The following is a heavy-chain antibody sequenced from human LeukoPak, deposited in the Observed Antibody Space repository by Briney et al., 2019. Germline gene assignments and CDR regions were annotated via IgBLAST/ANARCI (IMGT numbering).Heavy chain of an antibody. D-gene: IGHD5-12*01. V-gene: IGHV1-69*13. CDR1: GGAFSTYA. J-gene: IGHJ4*02. CDR2: IIPIFGTA. Sequence: SVTVSCTASGGAFSTYAINWVRQAPGQGLEWMGGIIPIFGTATYAQKFQGRITITADESTSTAYMELSSLRSEDAAVYYCARGQAGGFSGYDPGFWGQGSLVTVSS. CDR3: ARGQAGGFSGYDPGF.